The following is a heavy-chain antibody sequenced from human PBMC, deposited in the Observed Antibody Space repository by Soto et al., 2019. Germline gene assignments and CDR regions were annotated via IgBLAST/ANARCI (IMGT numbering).Heavy chain of an antibody. J-gene: IGHJ3*02. CDR1: GFTFSNAW. D-gene: IGHD3-10*01. CDR2: IKSKTDGGTT. V-gene: IGHV3-15*01. Sequence: GGSLRLSCAASGFTFSNAWMSWVRQAPGKGLEWVGRIKSKTDGGTTDYAAPVKGRFTISRDDSKNTLYLQMNSLKTEDTAVYYCTTVYEPLAPEYGEGSAFDIWGQGTMVTVSS. CDR3: TTVYEPLAPEYGEGSAFDI.